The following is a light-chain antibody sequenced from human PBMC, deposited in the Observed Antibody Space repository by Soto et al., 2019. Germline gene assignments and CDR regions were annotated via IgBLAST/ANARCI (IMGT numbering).Light chain of an antibody. CDR2: DAS. Sequence: DIQLTPSPSSLSASVGDRVTITCRASESVTIWLAWYQQKPGKAPRLLIYDASTLEGGVPSRFSASGSGTEFTLTISSLQPDDFATYYCEQYDSRSPWTFGPGTKIELK. J-gene: IGKJ1*01. CDR3: EQYDSRSPWT. V-gene: IGKV1-5*01. CDR1: ESVTIW.